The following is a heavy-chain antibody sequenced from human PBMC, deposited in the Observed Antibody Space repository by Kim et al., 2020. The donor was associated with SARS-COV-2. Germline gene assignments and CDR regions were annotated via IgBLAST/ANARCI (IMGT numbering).Heavy chain of an antibody. CDR3: AKSIQLWLPFFSWFDP. CDR1: GFTFSSYG. Sequence: GGSLRLSCAASGFTFSSYGMHWVRQAPGKGLEWVAVISYDGSNKYYADSVKGRFTISRDNSKNTLYLQMNSLRAEDTAVYYCAKSIQLWLPFFSWFDPWGQGTLVTVSS. CDR2: ISYDGSNK. D-gene: IGHD5-18*01. J-gene: IGHJ5*02. V-gene: IGHV3-30*18.